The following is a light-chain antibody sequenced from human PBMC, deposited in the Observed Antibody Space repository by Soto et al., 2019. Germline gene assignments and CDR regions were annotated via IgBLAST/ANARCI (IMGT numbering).Light chain of an antibody. J-gene: IGKJ1*01. CDR1: QSVSSSY. Sequence: EIVLTQSPGTLSLSPGERATLSCRASQSVSSSYLAWYQQKPGQAPRLLIYGASTRATGIPARFSGSGSGTEFTLTISSLQSEDFAVYYCQQYNNWPGFGQGTRWIT. CDR2: GAS. CDR3: QQYNNWPG. V-gene: IGKV3-15*01.